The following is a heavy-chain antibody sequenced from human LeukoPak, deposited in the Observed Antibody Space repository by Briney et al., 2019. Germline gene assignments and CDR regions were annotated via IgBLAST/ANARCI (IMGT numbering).Heavy chain of an antibody. J-gene: IGHJ4*02. Sequence: GGSLRLSCAASGFTFSSYAMSWVRQAPGKGLEWVSAISGSGGSTYYADSVKGRFTISRDNSKNTLYLQMNSLRAEDAAVYYCAKPSSVDYYDSSGYPYYFDYWGQGTLVTVSS. CDR2: ISGSGGST. CDR1: GFTFSSYA. CDR3: AKPSSVDYYDSSGYPYYFDY. V-gene: IGHV3-23*01. D-gene: IGHD3-22*01.